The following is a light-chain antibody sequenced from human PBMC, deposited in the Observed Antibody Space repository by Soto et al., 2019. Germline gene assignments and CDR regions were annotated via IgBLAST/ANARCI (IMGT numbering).Light chain of an antibody. CDR3: QHTYSAPYT. V-gene: IGKV1-39*01. J-gene: IGKJ2*01. CDR2: AAS. Sequence: DIQMTQSPSSLSASIGDRVTITCRAGHSISTYLNWYQQKPGKAPKLLIYAASSLQSGVPSRFSGSGSGTDFTLTINSLQPEDFATYYCQHTYSAPYTFGQGTTLEIK. CDR1: HSISTY.